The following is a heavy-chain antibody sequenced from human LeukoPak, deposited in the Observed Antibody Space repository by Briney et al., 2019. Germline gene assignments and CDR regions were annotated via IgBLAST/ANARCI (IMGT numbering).Heavy chain of an antibody. D-gene: IGHD4-17*01. V-gene: IGHV3-23*01. Sequence: GGSLRLSCAASGFTFSSYAMSWVRQAPGKGLEWVSAIRGGGGGTYYADSVKGRFTISRDNSKNTLYLQMNSLRAEDTAVYYCANDPTPRLRPFQGQVDYWGPGTLVPVSS. CDR2: IRGGGGGT. J-gene: IGHJ4*02. CDR3: ANDPTPRLRPFQGQVDY. CDR1: GFTFSSYA.